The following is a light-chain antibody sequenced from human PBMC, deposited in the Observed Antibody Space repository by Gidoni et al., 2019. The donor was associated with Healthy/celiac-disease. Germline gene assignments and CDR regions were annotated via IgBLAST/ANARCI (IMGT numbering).Light chain of an antibody. J-gene: IGKJ2*01. CDR2: AAS. Sequence: DIQRTQSPSSVSASVGDRVTITCRASQGISSWLALYQPKPGKAPKLLIYAASSLKRWVPSRFSGSVSETDFTLTISSLQPEDFATYYCQQANSFPYTFGQGTKLEIK. CDR1: QGISSW. V-gene: IGKV1-12*01. CDR3: QQANSFPYT.